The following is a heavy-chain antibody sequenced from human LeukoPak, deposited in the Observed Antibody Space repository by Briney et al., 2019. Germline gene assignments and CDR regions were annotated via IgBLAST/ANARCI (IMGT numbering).Heavy chain of an antibody. CDR2: ISYTGNNK. D-gene: IGHD2-15*01. CDR1: GFSFSAYG. Sequence: GGSLTLSCAVSGFSFSAYGMHWVRQAPGKGLEWVAIISYTGNNKYYVDSVKGRFSISRDNSKNTLCLQMDSLRAEDTAVYYCAKDHCNGVSCYYFDSWGQGTLVTGSS. J-gene: IGHJ4*02. V-gene: IGHV3-30*18. CDR3: AKDHCNGVSCYYFDS.